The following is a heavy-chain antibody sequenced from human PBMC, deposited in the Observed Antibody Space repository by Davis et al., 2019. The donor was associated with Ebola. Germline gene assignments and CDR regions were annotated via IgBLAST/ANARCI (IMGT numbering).Heavy chain of an antibody. D-gene: IGHD5-12*01. J-gene: IGHJ4*02. CDR3: AIEGYIVATEG. V-gene: IGHV3-74*01. Sequence: PGGSLRLSCAASGFTFSDYWMHWVRQAPGKGLVWVSRINSDGSSTSYADSVKGRFTISRDNAKNTLYLQMNSLRAEDTAVYYCAIEGYIVATEGWCQGTLVTISS. CDR2: INSDGSST. CDR1: GFTFSDYW.